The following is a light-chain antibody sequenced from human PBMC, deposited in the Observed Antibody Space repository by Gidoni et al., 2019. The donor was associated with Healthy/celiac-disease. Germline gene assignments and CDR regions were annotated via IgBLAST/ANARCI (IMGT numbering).Light chain of an antibody. CDR1: QSLLHSNGYNY. V-gene: IGKV2-28*01. Sequence: SSQSLLHSNGYNYLDWYLQKPGQSPQLLIYLGSNRASGVPDRFSGSGSGTDFTLKFSRVEAEDVGVYYCMQALQTPITFGPGTKVDIK. CDR3: MQALQTPIT. CDR2: LGS. J-gene: IGKJ3*01.